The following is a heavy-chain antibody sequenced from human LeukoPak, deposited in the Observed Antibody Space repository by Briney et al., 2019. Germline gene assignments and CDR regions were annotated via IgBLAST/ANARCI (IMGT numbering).Heavy chain of an antibody. D-gene: IGHD6-19*01. J-gene: IGHJ6*02. Sequence: GRSLLLSCAASGFTFSSYGMHWVRQAPGKGLEWVAVISYDGSNKYYADSVKGRFTISRDNSKNTLYLQMNSLRAEDTAVYYCAKDSGSSGWENYYYYGMDVWGQGTTVTVSS. CDR2: ISYDGSNK. V-gene: IGHV3-30*18. CDR3: AKDSGSSGWENYYYYGMDV. CDR1: GFTFSSYG.